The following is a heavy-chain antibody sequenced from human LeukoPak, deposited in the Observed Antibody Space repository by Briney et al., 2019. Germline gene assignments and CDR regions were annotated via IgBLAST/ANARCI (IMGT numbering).Heavy chain of an antibody. D-gene: IGHD6-19*01. CDR2: ISGSGGST. V-gene: IGHV3-23*01. CDR1: GFSFSNYA. J-gene: IGHJ4*02. Sequence: GGSLRLSCAASGFSFSNYAMSWVRQAPGKGLEWVSSISGSGGSTFYEDAVKGRFTISSDNARDNSKDKVHLKRKNMRAKDTDVYYCAKGLSSGWNLKGSDYWGQGTLVTVSS. CDR3: AKGLSSGWNLKGSDY.